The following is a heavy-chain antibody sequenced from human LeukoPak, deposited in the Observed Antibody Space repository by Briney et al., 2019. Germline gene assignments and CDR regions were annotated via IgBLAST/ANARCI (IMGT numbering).Heavy chain of an antibody. J-gene: IGHJ4*02. V-gene: IGHV1-46*01. Sequence: GASVKVSCKASGYTFTTYYMHWVRQAPGQGLEWMGVINPSGGRTSYAQKFQGRVTMTRDTSTSTVYMELSSLTSDDTAVYYCGRGHPVVPAAVPDYWGQGTLVTVSS. D-gene: IGHD2-2*02. CDR1: GYTFTTYY. CDR2: INPSGGRT. CDR3: GRGHPVVPAAVPDY.